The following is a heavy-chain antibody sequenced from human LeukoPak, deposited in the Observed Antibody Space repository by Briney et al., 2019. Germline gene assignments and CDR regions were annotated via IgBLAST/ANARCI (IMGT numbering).Heavy chain of an antibody. D-gene: IGHD3-16*01. CDR2: INPDGSEG. Sequence: GGSLRLSCAVSGFTFSGFWMSWSRQAPGKGLEWVASINPDGSEGYYADVVKGRFTISRDNAKNSLYLQINSLRAEDTAVYYCARHYGPWGQGTLVTVSS. J-gene: IGHJ5*02. CDR3: ARHYGP. V-gene: IGHV3-7*03. CDR1: GFTFSGFW.